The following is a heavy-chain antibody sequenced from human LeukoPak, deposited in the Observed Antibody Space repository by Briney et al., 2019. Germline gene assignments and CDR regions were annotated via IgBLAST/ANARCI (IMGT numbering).Heavy chain of an antibody. CDR2: IYYSGST. D-gene: IGHD4-17*01. CDR1: GGSISSSSYY. Sequence: SETLSLTCTVSGGSISSSSYYWGWIRQPPGKGLEWIGSIYYSGSTYYNPSLKSRVTISVNTSKNQFSLRLTSVTAADTAVYYCARVPPDYNDLHDALDLWGQGTVVTVSS. CDR3: ARVPPDYNDLHDALDL. J-gene: IGHJ3*01. V-gene: IGHV4-39*07.